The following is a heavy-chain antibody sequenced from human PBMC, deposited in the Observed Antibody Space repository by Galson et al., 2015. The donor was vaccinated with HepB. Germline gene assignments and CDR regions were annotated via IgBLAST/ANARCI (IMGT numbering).Heavy chain of an antibody. CDR3: ARDSSGYYPNYYFDY. CDR2: IKRDGSEK. CDR1: AFTFSSYW. D-gene: IGHD3-22*01. J-gene: IGHJ4*02. Sequence: SLRLSCAASAFTFSSYWMSWVRQAPGKGLEWVANIKRDGSEKYYVDSVKGRFTISRDNAKNSLYLQMNSLRAEDTAVYYCARDSSGYYPNYYFDYWGQGTLVTVSS. V-gene: IGHV3-7*03.